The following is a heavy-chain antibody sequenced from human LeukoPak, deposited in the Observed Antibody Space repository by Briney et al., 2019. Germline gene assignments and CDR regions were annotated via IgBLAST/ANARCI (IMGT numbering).Heavy chain of an antibody. CDR3: ASSNWLRDANFDS. J-gene: IGHJ4*02. CDR1: SGSIFISNW. D-gene: IGHD6-13*01. Sequence: SETLSLTCAVSSGSIFISNWWSWVRQPPGKGLEWIGQIFHSGSTSYSPSLKSRVTISVDTPKNQFSLKLTSVTASDSAVYYCASSNWLRDANFDSWGQGTLVTVSS. CDR2: IFHSGST. V-gene: IGHV4-4*02.